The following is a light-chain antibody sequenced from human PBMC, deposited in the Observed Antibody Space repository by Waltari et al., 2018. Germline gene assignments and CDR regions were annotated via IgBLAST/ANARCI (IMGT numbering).Light chain of an antibody. CDR2: GAS. Sequence: EIVMTQSPATLSVSPGARATLSCRASHSISSHLAWYQQKPGQAPRLLIYGASTRATGIPARFSGSGSGTECTLTINSLQSEDVAVYYCQQYNLWPPWTFGQGTKVEIK. CDR3: QQYNLWPPWT. CDR1: HSISSH. V-gene: IGKV3-15*01. J-gene: IGKJ1*01.